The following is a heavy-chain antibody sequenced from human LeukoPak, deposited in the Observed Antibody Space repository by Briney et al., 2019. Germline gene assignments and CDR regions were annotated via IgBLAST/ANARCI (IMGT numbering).Heavy chain of an antibody. D-gene: IGHD5/OR15-5a*01. V-gene: IGHV3-30*04. CDR1: GFTFSSYA. CDR3: ARELVWPGAFDI. Sequence: PGGSLRLSCAASGFTFSSYAMHWVRQAPGKGLEWVAVISYDGSNKYYADSVKGRFTISRDNSKNTLYLQMNSLRAEDTAVYYCARELVWPGAFDIWGQGTMVTVSS. CDR2: ISYDGSNK. J-gene: IGHJ3*02.